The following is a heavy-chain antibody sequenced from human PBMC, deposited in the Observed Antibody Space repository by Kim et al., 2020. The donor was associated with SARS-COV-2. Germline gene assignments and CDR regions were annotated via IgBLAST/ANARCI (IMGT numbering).Heavy chain of an antibody. CDR2: IIPILGIA. J-gene: IGHJ5*02. CDR3: ARDPGAKDIVVVPAARAFWFDP. Sequence: SVKVSCKASGGTFSSYAISWVRQAPGQGLEWMGRIIPILGIANYAQKFQGRVTITADKSTSTAYMELSSLRSEDTAVYYCARDPGAKDIVVVPAARAFWFDPWGPGTLVTVSS. CDR1: GGTFSSYA. D-gene: IGHD2-2*01. V-gene: IGHV1-69*04.